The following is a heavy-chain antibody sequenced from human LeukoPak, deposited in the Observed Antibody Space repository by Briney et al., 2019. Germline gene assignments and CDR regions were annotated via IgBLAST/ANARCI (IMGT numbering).Heavy chain of an antibody. CDR3: ARLGAAAGTHYFDY. CDR2: IYYSGST. V-gene: IGHV4-39*01. D-gene: IGHD6-13*01. Sequence: KPSETLYLTCTVSGGSISSSSYYWGWIRQPPGKGLEWIGTIYYSGSTYYNPSLKSRVTISVDTPKNQFSLKLSSVTAADTAVYYCARLGAAAGTHYFDYWGQGTLVTVSS. CDR1: GGSISSSSYY. J-gene: IGHJ4*02.